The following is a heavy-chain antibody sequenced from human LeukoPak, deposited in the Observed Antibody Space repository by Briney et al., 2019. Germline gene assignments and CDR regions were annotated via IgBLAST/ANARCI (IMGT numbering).Heavy chain of an antibody. D-gene: IGHD6-19*01. J-gene: IGHJ4*02. CDR1: GFTFDDYG. CDR2: INWNGGST. CDR3: ARDILRVYISGWYDY. V-gene: IGHV3-20*01. Sequence: GGSLRLSCAASGFTFDDYGMSWVRQAPGKGLEWVSGINWNGGSTGYADSVKGRFTISRDNAKNSLYLQMNSLRAEDTALYHCARDILRVYISGWYDYSGQGSLVTVSS.